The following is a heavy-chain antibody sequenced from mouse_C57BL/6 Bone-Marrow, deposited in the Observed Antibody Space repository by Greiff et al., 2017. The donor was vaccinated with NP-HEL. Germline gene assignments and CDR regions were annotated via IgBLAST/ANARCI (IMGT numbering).Heavy chain of an antibody. CDR3: ARIYDGYLYYAMDY. D-gene: IGHD2-3*01. J-gene: IGHJ4*01. V-gene: IGHV1-63*01. Sequence: VQLQQSGAELVRPGTSVKMSCKASGYTFTNYWIGWAKQRPGHGLEWIGDIYPGGGYTNYNEKFKGKATLTADKSSSTAYMQLSSLTSEDSAIYYCARIYDGYLYYAMDYWGQGTSVTVSS. CDR2: IYPGGGYT. CDR1: GYTFTNYW.